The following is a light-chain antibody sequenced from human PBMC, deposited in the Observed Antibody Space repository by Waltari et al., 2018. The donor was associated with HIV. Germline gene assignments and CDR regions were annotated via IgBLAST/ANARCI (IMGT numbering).Light chain of an antibody. CDR2: SAF. CDR3: QQFKSDPLT. V-gene: IGKV1-9*01. Sequence: DIQLTQSPSFLSASVGDRVTITCRASQDITTYLAWYQQKPGKAPKVLIYSAFTLQSGVPSRFSGSGSGTEFTLTISSLQPEDFATYYCQQFKSDPLTFGGGTKVEIK. J-gene: IGKJ4*01. CDR1: QDITTY.